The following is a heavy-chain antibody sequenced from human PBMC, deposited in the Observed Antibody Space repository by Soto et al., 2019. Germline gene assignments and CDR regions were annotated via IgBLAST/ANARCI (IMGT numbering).Heavy chain of an antibody. J-gene: IGHJ6*02. CDR1: GGTFSSYS. Sequence: SVNVSFKAAGGTFSSYSISWVRQAPGQWLELMGGIIPIFGKANYAHKFQGRVTITADKSTSTAYMELSSLRSEDTAVYYCTRASTSGDSSGKGGYYYYGMEVWGQGTTVTVSS. V-gene: IGHV1-69*06. CDR2: IIPIFGKA. CDR3: TRASTSGDSSGKGGYYYYGMEV. D-gene: IGHD3-22*01.